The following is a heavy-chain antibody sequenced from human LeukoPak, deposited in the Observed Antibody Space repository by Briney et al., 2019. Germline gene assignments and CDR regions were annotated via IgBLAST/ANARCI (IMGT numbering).Heavy chain of an antibody. D-gene: IGHD3-22*01. Sequence: PSETLSLTCAVYSGSFSGYYWNWIRQPPGKGLEWIGEINYSESTNYNPSLKSRVTISVDTPKNQFSLKLTSVTAADTAVYYCARGRTYYDSSGYYYVWFDPWGQGTLVTVSS. CDR3: ARGRTYYDSSGYYYVWFDP. J-gene: IGHJ5*02. CDR2: INYSEST. V-gene: IGHV4-34*01. CDR1: SGSFSGYY.